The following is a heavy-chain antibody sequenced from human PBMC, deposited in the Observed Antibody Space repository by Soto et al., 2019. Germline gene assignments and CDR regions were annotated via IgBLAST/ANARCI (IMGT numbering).Heavy chain of an antibody. Sequence: ASVKVSCKVSGYTLTELSMHCVRPAPGKGLEWMGGFDPEDGETIYAQKFQGRVTMTEDTSTDTAYMELSSLRSEDTAVYYCATEGVVPAAIIGHYYYYGMDVWGQGTTVTVSS. CDR1: GYTLTELS. D-gene: IGHD2-2*01. V-gene: IGHV1-24*01. CDR2: FDPEDGET. CDR3: ATEGVVPAAIIGHYYYYGMDV. J-gene: IGHJ6*02.